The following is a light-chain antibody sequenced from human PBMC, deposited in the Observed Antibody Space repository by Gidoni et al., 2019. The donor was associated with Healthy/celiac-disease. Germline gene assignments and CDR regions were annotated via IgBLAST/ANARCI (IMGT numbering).Light chain of an antibody. CDR2: DAS. J-gene: IGKJ4*01. Sequence: EIVLTQSPATLSLSPGERATLSSRASQSVSSYLAWYQQKPGQAPRLLIYDASNRATGIPARFSGSGSGTDFTLTISSLEPEDFAVYYCQQRSNSFTFGGGTKVEIK. CDR1: QSVSSY. V-gene: IGKV3-11*01. CDR3: QQRSNSFT.